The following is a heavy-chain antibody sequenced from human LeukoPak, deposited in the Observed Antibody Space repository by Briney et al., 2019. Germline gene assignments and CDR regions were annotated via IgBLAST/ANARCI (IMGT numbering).Heavy chain of an antibody. J-gene: IGHJ4*02. V-gene: IGHV1-18*01. Sequence: ASVKVSYKAYGYTFTSYGISWVRRAPGQGLEWMGWISGYTGDTTYAQNLQGRVTMTTDTSTNTAYMELRSLRSDDTAVYFCARVGYCSGPICFPPAATGMLDSWGQGTLVTVSS. CDR3: ARVGYCSGPICFPPAATGMLDS. D-gene: IGHD2-2*01. CDR2: ISGYTGDT. CDR1: GYTFTSYG.